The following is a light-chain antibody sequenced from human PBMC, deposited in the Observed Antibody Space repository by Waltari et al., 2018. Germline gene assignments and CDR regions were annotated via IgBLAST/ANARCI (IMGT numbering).Light chain of an antibody. CDR3: QQYNSYLLT. Sequence: DIQMTQSPSTLSASVGDRVTITCRASQSISSWLAWYQQKPGKAPKLLIYDASSLGSGVPARFSGIGSGTEFTLTISSLQPDDFATYYCQQYNSYLLTFGGGTKVEIK. CDR1: QSISSW. J-gene: IGKJ4*01. V-gene: IGKV1-5*01. CDR2: DAS.